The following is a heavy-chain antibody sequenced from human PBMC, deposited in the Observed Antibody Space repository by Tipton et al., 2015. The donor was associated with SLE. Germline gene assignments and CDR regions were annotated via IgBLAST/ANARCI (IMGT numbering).Heavy chain of an antibody. J-gene: IGHJ6*03. D-gene: IGHD3-10*01. CDR3: ARGRYGSGSYYIPPYMDV. Sequence: GLVKPSETLSLTCTVSGGSISSGGYYWSWIRQHPGKGLEWIGYIYYSGSTYYNPSLKSRVTISVDTSKNQFSLKLSSVTAADTAVYYCARGRYGSGSYYIPPYMDVWGKGTTVTVSS. CDR1: GGSISSGGYY. V-gene: IGHV4-31*03. CDR2: IYYSGST.